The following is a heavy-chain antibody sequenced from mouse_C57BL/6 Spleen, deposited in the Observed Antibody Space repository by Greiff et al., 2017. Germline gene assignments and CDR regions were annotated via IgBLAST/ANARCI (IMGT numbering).Heavy chain of an antibody. CDR2: IAPSDSYT. CDR1: GYTFTSYW. D-gene: IGHD1-1*01. Sequence: QVQLQQPGAELVMPGASVKLSCKASGYTFTSYWMHWVKQRPGQGLEWIGEIAPSDSYTNYNQKFKGKSTLTVDKSSSTAYMQLSSLTSEDSAVYYCARRGYYGSSYWFDYWGQGTTLTVSS. V-gene: IGHV1-69*01. J-gene: IGHJ2*01. CDR3: ARRGYYGSSYWFDY.